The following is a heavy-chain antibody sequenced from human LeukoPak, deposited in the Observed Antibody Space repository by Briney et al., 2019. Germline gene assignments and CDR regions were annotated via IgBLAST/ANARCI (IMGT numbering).Heavy chain of an antibody. J-gene: IGHJ5*02. CDR1: GFTFSDYY. Sequence: GGSLRLSCAASGFTFSDYYMTWICQAPGKGLEWVSYISNSGTAKYYADSVKGRFTISRDNAKNSLYLQLNSLRADDTAVYYCARRVIRGLNGWFDPWGQGTLVTVSS. V-gene: IGHV3-11*01. D-gene: IGHD3/OR15-3a*01. CDR3: ARRVIRGLNGWFDP. CDR2: ISNSGTAK.